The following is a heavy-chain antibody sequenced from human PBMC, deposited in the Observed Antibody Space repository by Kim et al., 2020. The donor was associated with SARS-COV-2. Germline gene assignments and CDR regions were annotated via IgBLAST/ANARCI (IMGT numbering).Heavy chain of an antibody. J-gene: IGHJ4*02. V-gene: IGHV1-8*01. CDR3: ARARYSSGLDY. Sequence: TGYAQKFQGRVTMTRNTSISTAYMELSSLRSEDTAVYYCARARYSSGLDYWGQGTLVTVSS. CDR2: T. D-gene: IGHD6-25*01.